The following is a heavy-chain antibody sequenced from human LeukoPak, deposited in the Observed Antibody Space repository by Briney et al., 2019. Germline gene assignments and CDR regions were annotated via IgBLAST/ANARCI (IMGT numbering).Heavy chain of an antibody. CDR1: GGSSSGYY. Sequence: KPSETLSLTCVAHGGSSSGYYWTWIRQSPGKGMEWIGEVNSRGSANYNPSLTSRVTISVDTSKNQFSLRLTSVTAADAGVYYCARDAFCLNGVCYSGRYDYWGQGILVSVSS. CDR3: ARDAFCLNGVCYSGRYDY. J-gene: IGHJ4*02. V-gene: IGHV4-34*01. CDR2: VNSRGSA. D-gene: IGHD2-21*02.